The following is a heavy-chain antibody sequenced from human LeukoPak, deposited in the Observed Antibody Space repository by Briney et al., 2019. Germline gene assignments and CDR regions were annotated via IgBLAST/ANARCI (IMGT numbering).Heavy chain of an antibody. Sequence: AGSLRLSCAASGFTVSTNYMNWVRQAPGKGLEWVSVVYMGGTTYYADPVKGRFTISRDSTKNTIYLQMNNLRAEDTAVYYCARGLLRDGYTYTYSFDYWGQGALVTVSS. CDR2: VYMGGTT. V-gene: IGHV3-66*01. CDR3: ARGLLRDGYTYTYSFDY. J-gene: IGHJ4*02. D-gene: IGHD5-18*01. CDR1: GFTVSTNY.